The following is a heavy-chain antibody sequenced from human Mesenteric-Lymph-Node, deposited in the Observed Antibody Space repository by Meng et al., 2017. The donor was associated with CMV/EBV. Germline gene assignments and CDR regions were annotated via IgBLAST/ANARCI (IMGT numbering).Heavy chain of an antibody. CDR3: ARDLSFVVLPVAIVYYGMDV. CDR1: GFIFSSYS. D-gene: IGHD2-2*01. V-gene: IGHV3-21*01. CDR2: ISSSSYI. J-gene: IGHJ6*02. Sequence: GESLKISCAASGFIFSSYSMNWVRQAPGKGLEWVSSISSSSYIYYADSVKGRFTISRDNAKNSLYLQMNSLRAEDTAVYYCARDLSFVVLPVAIVYYGMDVWGQGTTVTVSS.